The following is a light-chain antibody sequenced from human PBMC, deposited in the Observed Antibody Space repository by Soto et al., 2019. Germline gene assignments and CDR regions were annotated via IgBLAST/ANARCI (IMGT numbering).Light chain of an antibody. CDR3: KSYDSSLSGYV. CDR1: ISNIGAGYD. V-gene: IGLV1-40*01. CDR2: GNS. J-gene: IGLJ1*01. Sequence: QSLRTQPPSVSGAPGQRVTISCTGSISNIGAGYDVHWYQQLPGTAPKLLIYGNSNRPSGVPDRFSGSKSGTSASLAITGLQAEDEADYYCKSYDSSLSGYVFGTGTKVTVL.